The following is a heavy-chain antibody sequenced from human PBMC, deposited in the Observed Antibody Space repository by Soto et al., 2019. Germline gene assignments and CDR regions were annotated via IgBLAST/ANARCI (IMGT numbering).Heavy chain of an antibody. CDR2: MNPNSGNT. CDR3: ARERTVAGNDY. Sequence: ASVKGSCKASGYTFTIYYINWVRQATGQGLEWMGWMNPNSGNTGYAQKFQGRVTMTRNTSISTAYMELSSLRSEDTAVYYCARERTVAGNDYWGQGTLVTVSS. D-gene: IGHD6-19*01. CDR1: GYTFTIYY. V-gene: IGHV1-8*01. J-gene: IGHJ4*02.